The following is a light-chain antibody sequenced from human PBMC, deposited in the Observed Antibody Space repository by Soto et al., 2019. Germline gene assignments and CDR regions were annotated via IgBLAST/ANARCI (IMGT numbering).Light chain of an antibody. V-gene: IGKV3-15*01. CDR3: QQYNNWPGT. CDR1: QSISGN. J-gene: IGKJ1*01. CDR2: GAS. Sequence: EIVLAQSPATLSLSPGERVTLSCRASQSISGNLAWYQHKPGQAPRLLISGASARATGFPARFSGSGSGTEFTLTISSLQSEDFAVYYCQQYNNWPGTFGQGTKVDIK.